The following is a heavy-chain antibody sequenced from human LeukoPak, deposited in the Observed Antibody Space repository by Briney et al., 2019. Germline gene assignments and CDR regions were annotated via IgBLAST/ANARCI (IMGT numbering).Heavy chain of an antibody. CDR3: ARGYYGESAFDI. CDR1: GFTFSSYS. Sequence: GGSPRLSCVDSGFTFSSYSMKWVRQAPGKGLEWVSSISGSSSYIYYADSVKGRFTISRDNAKNSLYLQMNSLRAEDTAVYYCARGYYGESAFDIWGQGTMATVSS. D-gene: IGHD2/OR15-2a*01. V-gene: IGHV3-21*01. CDR2: ISGSSSYI. J-gene: IGHJ3*02.